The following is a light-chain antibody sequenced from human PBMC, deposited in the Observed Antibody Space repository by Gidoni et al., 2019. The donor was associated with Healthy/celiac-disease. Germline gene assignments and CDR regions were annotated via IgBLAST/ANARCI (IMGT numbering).Light chain of an antibody. CDR1: QSVSSSY. V-gene: IGKV3-20*01. CDR2: GAS. J-gene: IGKJ2*04. Sequence: IVFTQSPGTLSLSPGERATLSCRASQSVSSSYLAWYQQKPGQAPRLLIYGASSRATGLPDRFSGSGSGTDFTLTISRLEPEDFAVYYCQQYGSSLCSFGQGTKLEIK. CDR3: QQYGSSLCS.